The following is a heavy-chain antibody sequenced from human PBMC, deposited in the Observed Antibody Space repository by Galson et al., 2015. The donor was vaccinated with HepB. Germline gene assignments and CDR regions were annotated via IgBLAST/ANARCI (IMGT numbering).Heavy chain of an antibody. V-gene: IGHV3-30-3*01. CDR1: GFTFSSYA. CDR2: ISYDGSNK. J-gene: IGHJ5*02. Sequence: SLRLSCAASGFTFSSYAMHWVRQAPGKGLEWVAVISYDGSNKYYADSVKGRFTISRDNSKNTLYLQMNSLRAEDTAVYYCARDLGGATGPWGQGALVTVSS. CDR3: ARDLGGATGP. D-gene: IGHD1-26*01.